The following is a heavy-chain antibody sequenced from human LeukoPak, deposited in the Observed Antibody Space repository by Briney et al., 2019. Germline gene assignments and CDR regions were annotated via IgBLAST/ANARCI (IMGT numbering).Heavy chain of an antibody. V-gene: IGHV4-34*01. J-gene: IGHJ4*02. CDR3: ARVEEYYDSSGYYLYFDY. Sequence: SETLSLTCAVYGGSFSGYYWSWIRQPPGKGLEWIGEINHSGSTNYNPSLKSRVTISVDTSKNQFSLKLSSVTAADTAVYYCARVEEYYDSSGYYLYFDYWGQGTLVTVSS. CDR2: INHSGST. D-gene: IGHD3-22*01. CDR1: GGSFSGYY.